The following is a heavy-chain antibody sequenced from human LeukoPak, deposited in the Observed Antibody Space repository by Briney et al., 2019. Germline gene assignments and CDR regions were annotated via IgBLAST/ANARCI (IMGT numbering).Heavy chain of an antibody. Sequence: ASVKVSCKTSGYTFTSYGISWVRQAPGQGLEWMGWISAYNGNTNYAQKLQGRVTMTTDTSTSTAYMELRSLRSDDTAVYYCARGAAAAGRGHFDYWGQGTLVTVSS. D-gene: IGHD6-13*01. CDR3: ARGAAAAGRGHFDY. CDR2: ISAYNGNT. J-gene: IGHJ4*02. CDR1: GYTFTSYG. V-gene: IGHV1-18*01.